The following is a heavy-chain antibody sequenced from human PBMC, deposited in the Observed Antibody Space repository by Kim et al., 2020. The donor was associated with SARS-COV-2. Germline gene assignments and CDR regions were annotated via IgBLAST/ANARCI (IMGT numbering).Heavy chain of an antibody. V-gene: IGHV6-1*01. D-gene: IGHD3-10*01. Sequence: AVSVKSRITINPDTSKNQFSLQLNSVTPEDTAVYYCARGWFGEFPDAFDIWGQGTMVTVSS. J-gene: IGHJ3*02. CDR3: ARGWFGEFPDAFDI.